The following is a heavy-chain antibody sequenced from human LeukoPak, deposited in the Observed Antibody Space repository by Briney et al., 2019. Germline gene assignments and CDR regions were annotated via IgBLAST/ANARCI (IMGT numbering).Heavy chain of an antibody. CDR3: ASTYCSSTSCYPLGFDY. CDR2: FDPEDGET. Sequence: VASVKVSCKVSGYTLTELSMHWVRQAPGKGLEWMGGFDPEDGETIYAQKFQGRVTMTEDTSTDTAYMELSSLRSEDTAVYYCASTYCSSTSCYPLGFDYWGQGTLVTVSS. J-gene: IGHJ4*02. D-gene: IGHD2-2*01. CDR1: GYTLTELS. V-gene: IGHV1-24*01.